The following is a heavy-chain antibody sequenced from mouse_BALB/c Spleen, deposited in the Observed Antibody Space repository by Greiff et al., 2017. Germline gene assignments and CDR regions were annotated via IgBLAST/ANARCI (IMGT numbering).Heavy chain of an antibody. CDR1: GFTFSSYA. CDR2: ISSGGST. J-gene: IGHJ4*01. V-gene: IGHV5-6-5*01. D-gene: IGHD2-4*01. CDR3: ARGIYDYDVDYYAMDY. Sequence: EVQGVESGGGLVKPGGSLKLSCAASGFTFSSYAMSWVRQTPEKRLEWVASISSGGSTYYPDSVKGRFTISRDNARNILYLQMSSLRSEDTAMYYCARGIYDYDVDYYAMDYWGQGTSVTVSS.